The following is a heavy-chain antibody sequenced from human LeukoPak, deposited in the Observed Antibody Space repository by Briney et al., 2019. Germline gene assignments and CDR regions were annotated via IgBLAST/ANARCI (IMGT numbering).Heavy chain of an antibody. V-gene: IGHV1-69*01. J-gene: IGHJ5*02. D-gene: IGHD5/OR15-5a*01. CDR1: GGTFSSYA. CDR2: IIPIFGTA. Sequence: GASVKVSCKASGGTFSSYAISWVRQAPGQGLEWMGGIIPIFGTANYAQKFQGRVTITADEYTSTAYMELSSLRSEDTAVYYCARARLVLYNWFDPWGQGTLVTVSS. CDR3: ARARLVLYNWFDP.